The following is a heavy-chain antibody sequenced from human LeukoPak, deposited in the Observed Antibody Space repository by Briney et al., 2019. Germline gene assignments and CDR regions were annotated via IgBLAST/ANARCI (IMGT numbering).Heavy chain of an antibody. D-gene: IGHD3-22*01. V-gene: IGHV4-38-2*02. CDR2: IYHSGST. J-gene: IGHJ3*02. CDR3: ASYYYDSSDALDI. CDR1: GYSISSGYY. Sequence: SETLSLTCTVSGYSISSGYYWGWIRQPPGRGLEWIGSIYHSGSTYYNPSLKSRVTISVDTSKNQFSLKLSSVTAADTAVYYCASYYYDSSDALDIWGQGTMVTVSS.